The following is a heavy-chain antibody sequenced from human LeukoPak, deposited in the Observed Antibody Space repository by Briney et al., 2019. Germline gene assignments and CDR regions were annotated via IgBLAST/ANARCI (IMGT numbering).Heavy chain of an antibody. CDR2: ISSSSSYI. J-gene: IGHJ4*02. CDR3: ARDLKTSGVTTFNS. V-gene: IGHV3-21*01. Sequence: GGSLRLSCAASGFTFSSYSMNWVRQAPGKGLEWVSSISSSSSYIYYADSVKGRFTISRDNAKNSLYLQMNSLRAEDTAVYYCARDLKTSGVTTFNSWGQGTLFTVSS. D-gene: IGHD4-17*01. CDR1: GFTFSSYS.